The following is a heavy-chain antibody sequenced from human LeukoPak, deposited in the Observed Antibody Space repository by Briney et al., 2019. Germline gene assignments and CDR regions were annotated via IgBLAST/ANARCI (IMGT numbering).Heavy chain of an antibody. CDR1: GGSFSGYY. V-gene: IGHV4-34*01. CDR2: IKHSGRT. J-gene: IGHJ4*02. D-gene: IGHD4-17*01. CDR3: ASQYAPGASNGDSRTDY. Sequence: SDTLSLTCVVYGGSFSGYYWCWIRQPPGKGVEGIGEIKHSGRTNYKPSLKRRLTKSIHTPKNQFSMKLSSVTAADTAVYYCASQYAPGASNGDSRTDYWGQGTLVTVSS.